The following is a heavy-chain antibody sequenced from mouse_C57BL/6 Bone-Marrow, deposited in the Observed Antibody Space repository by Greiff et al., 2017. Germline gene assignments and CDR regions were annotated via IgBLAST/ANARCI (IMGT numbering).Heavy chain of an antibody. Sequence: EVQLVESGEGLVKPGGSLKLSCAASGFTFSSYAMSWVRQTPEKRLEWVAYISSGGDYIYYADTVKGRFTISRDNARNTLYLQMSSLKSEDTSMYYCTREERDYDDAMDYWGQGTSVTVSS. V-gene: IGHV5-9-1*02. CDR1: GFTFSSYA. CDR2: ISSGGDYI. J-gene: IGHJ4*01. CDR3: TREERDYDDAMDY. D-gene: IGHD2-4*01.